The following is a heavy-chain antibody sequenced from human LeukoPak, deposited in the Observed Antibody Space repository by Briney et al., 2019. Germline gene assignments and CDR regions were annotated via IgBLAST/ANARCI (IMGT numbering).Heavy chain of an antibody. J-gene: IGHJ5*02. V-gene: IGHV1-24*01. CDR3: ATVRSGSYPPQYNWFDP. D-gene: IGHD1-26*01. Sequence: GASVKVSCKVSGYTFTELSMHWVRQAPGKGLEWMGGFDPEDGETIYAQKFQGRVTMTEDTSTDTAYMELSSLRSEDTAVYYCATVRSGSYPPQYNWFDPWGQGTLVTVSS. CDR1: GYTFTELS. CDR2: FDPEDGET.